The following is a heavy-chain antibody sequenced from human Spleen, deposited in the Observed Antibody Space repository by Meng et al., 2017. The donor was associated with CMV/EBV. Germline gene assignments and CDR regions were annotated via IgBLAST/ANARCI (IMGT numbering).Heavy chain of an antibody. D-gene: IGHD3-3*01. CDR1: GDSVSSNSAA. J-gene: IGHJ2*01. V-gene: IGHV6-1*01. Sequence: SCAISGDSVSSNSAAWNWIRQSPSRGLEWLGRTYYRSKWSNDYGLSVKSRITINPDTSKNQFSLQLNSVTPEDRAVYYCVKDGTDVYDFWSGYFDLWGRGTLVTVSS. CDR3: VKDGTDVYDFWSGYFDL. CDR2: TYYRSKWSN.